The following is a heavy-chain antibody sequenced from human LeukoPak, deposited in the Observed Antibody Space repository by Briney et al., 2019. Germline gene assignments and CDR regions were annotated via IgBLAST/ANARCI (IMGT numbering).Heavy chain of an antibody. J-gene: IGHJ4*02. D-gene: IGHD3-3*01. V-gene: IGHV4-30-4*01. CDR1: GGSISSGNYY. CDR3: ASVRLEWSYFDY. Sequence: SETLSLTCTVSGGSISSGNYYWSWIRQPPGKGLEGIGYIYYSGSTYYNPSLKSRVTISVDTSKSQFCLKLSSVTAADTAVYCWASVRLEWSYFDYWGQGTLVTV. CDR2: IYYSGST.